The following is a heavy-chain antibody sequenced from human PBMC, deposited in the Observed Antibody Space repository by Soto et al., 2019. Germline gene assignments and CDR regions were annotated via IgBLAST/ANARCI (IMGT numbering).Heavy chain of an antibody. CDR1: GFTFSSFA. D-gene: IGHD4-17*01. CDR3: AREVWRTVTTYAGYHYFYDGMEV. V-gene: IGHV3-23*01. J-gene: IGHJ6*01. CDR2: ISGDGIST. Sequence: EVQLLESGGGLEQPGGSLRLSCAVSGFTFSSFAMTWVRQAPGKGLEWVSGISGDGISTYYTDSVKGRFTISRDNSKNTLYLQMNSLRVEDTAVYFFAREVWRTVTTYAGYHYFYDGMEVWGQGTKVTVS.